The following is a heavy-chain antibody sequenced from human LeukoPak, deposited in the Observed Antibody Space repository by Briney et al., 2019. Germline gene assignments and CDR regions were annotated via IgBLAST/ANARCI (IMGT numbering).Heavy chain of an antibody. CDR3: ARHGYCSSTSCSDYYYGMDV. CDR1: GGSISSSSYY. CDR2: IYYSGST. V-gene: IGHV4-39*01. D-gene: IGHD2-2*03. Sequence: SETLSLTCTVSGGSISSSSYYWGWIRQPPGRGLEWLGSIYYSGSTYYNPSLKSRVTISVDTSKNQFSLKLSSVTAADTAVYYCARHGYCSSTSCSDYYYGMDVWGQGTTVTVSS. J-gene: IGHJ6*02.